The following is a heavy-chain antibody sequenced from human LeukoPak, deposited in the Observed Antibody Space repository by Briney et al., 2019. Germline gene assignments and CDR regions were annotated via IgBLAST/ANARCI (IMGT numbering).Heavy chain of an antibody. J-gene: IGHJ6*04. Sequence: GGSLRLSCAASGFTFTSFWMSWVRQALGRGRVWVANIKEDGSEKYYVDSVRGRFTISRDDAQNSVYLQMNSLRAEDSAVYYCARDRFGGMDVWGKETSVTVSS. CDR1: GFTFTSFW. CDR3: ARDRFGGMDV. D-gene: IGHD4-23*01. CDR2: IKEDGSEK. V-gene: IGHV3-7*03.